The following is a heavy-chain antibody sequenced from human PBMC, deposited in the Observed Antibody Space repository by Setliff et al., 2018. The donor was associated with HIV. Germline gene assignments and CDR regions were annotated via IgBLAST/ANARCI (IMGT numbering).Heavy chain of an antibody. V-gene: IGHV4-61*09. CDR2: IYTSGST. CDR1: GGSISSSNYY. CDR3: ARVKSRWWYFDL. D-gene: IGHD2-15*01. Sequence: SETLSLTCTVSGGSISSSNYYWSWIRQPAGKGLEWIGHIYTSGSTNYNPSLKSQVTISVDTSKNQFSLKLSSVTAADTAVYYCARVKSRWWYFDLWGRGTLVTVSS. J-gene: IGHJ2*01.